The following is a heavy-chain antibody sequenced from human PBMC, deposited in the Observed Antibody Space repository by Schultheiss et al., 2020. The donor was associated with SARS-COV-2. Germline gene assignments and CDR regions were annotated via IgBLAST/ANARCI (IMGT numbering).Heavy chain of an antibody. CDR1: GGSISSGGYY. J-gene: IGHJ1*01. CDR3: ASSGGYCSSTSCRYFQH. Sequence: SQTLSLTCTVSGGSISSGGYYWSWIRQHPGKGLEWIGYIYYSGSTYYNPSLKSLVTISVDTSRNQFSLKLSSVTAADTAVYYCASSGGYCSSTSCRYFQHWGQGTLVTVSS. CDR2: IYYSGST. D-gene: IGHD2-2*03. V-gene: IGHV4-31*01.